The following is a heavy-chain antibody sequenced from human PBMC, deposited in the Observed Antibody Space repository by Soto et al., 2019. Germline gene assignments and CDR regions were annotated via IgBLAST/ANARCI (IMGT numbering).Heavy chain of an antibody. Sequence: SETLSLTCTVSGGSISSGGYYWSWIRQHPGKGLEWIGYIYYSGSTYYNPSLKSRVTISVDTSKNQFSLKLSSVTAADTAVYYCARVEDSGSYEANWFDPWGQGTLVTVSS. V-gene: IGHV4-31*03. D-gene: IGHD1-26*01. CDR2: IYYSGST. J-gene: IGHJ5*02. CDR3: ARVEDSGSYEANWFDP. CDR1: GGSISSGGYY.